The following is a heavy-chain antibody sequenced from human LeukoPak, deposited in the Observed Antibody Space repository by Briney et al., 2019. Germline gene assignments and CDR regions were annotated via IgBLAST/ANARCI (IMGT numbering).Heavy chain of an antibody. J-gene: IGHJ4*02. CDR2: INPADSDA. Sequence: GEPLKISCKGSGYSFTNYWIGWVRQLPGKGLEWMGIINPADSDARKSPAFHAQVTIPAEQSVSTAYLQWSSLKAADSAMYYCARVMYGGKEGTFDYWGQGTLVTVSS. CDR1: GYSFTNYW. CDR3: ARVMYGGKEGTFDY. D-gene: IGHD4-23*01. V-gene: IGHV5-51*01.